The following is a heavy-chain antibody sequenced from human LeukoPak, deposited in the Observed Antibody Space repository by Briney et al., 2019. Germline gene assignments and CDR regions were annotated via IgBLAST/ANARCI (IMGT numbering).Heavy chain of an antibody. Sequence: PGGSLRLSCAASGFTFSSYGMHWVRQAPGKGLEWVAFIRNEGSNKYYADSVKGRFTIARDNSKNTLYLQMNSLRAEDTAVYYCAAEYYYDSSGYYEQHWGQGTLVTVSS. CDR1: GFTFSSYG. V-gene: IGHV3-30*02. CDR3: AAEYYYDSSGYYEQH. D-gene: IGHD3-22*01. CDR2: IRNEGSNK. J-gene: IGHJ1*01.